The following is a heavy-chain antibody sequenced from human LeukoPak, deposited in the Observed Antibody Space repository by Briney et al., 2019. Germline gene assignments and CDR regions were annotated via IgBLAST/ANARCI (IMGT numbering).Heavy chain of an antibody. D-gene: IGHD2-2*03. CDR1: GGSISSGGYS. CDR3: ARSMGIVVVPAAVDAFDI. Sequence: SQTLSLTYAVSGGSISSGGYSWSWIRQPPGKGLEWIGYIYYSGSTYYNPSLKSRVTMSVDTSKNQFSLKLSSVTAADTAVYYCARSMGIVVVPAAVDAFDIWGQGTMVTVSS. V-gene: IGHV4-30-4*07. J-gene: IGHJ3*02. CDR2: IYYSGST.